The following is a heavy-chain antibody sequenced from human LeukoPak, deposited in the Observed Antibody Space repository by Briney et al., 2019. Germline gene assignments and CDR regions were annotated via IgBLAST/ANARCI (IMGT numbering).Heavy chain of an antibody. J-gene: IGHJ4*02. CDR3: AILNDYSNYGFDN. V-gene: IGHV3-30*02. Sequence: PGRSLRLSCAASGFTFSNYGMHWVRRAPGKGLEWVAFTRYDGSDKYYADSVKGRFTISRDNSKNTLYLQMSSLRAEDTAVYYCAILNDYSNYGFDNWGQGTLVTVSS. CDR2: TRYDGSDK. CDR1: GFTFSNYG. D-gene: IGHD4-11*01.